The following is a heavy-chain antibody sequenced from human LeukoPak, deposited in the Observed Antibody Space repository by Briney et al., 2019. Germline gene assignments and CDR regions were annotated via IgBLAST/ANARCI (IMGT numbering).Heavy chain of an antibody. D-gene: IGHD3-3*01. CDR2: INTNTGNP. J-gene: IGHJ5*02. Sequence: ASVKVSCTASGYTFTSYAMYWVRQAPGQGLEWMGWINTNTGNPTYAQGFTGRFVFSLDTSVSTAYLQISSLKAEDTAVYDCATYVGYYDFWSGYNNWFDPWGQGTLVTVSS. CDR3: ATYVGYYDFWSGYNNWFDP. CDR1: GYTFTSYA. V-gene: IGHV7-4-1*02.